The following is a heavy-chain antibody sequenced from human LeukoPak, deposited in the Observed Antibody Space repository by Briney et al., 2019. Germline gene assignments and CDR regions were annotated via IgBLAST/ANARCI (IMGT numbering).Heavy chain of an antibody. J-gene: IGHJ6*03. Sequence: GASVKVSCKASGGTFSSYAINWVRQATGQGLEWMGWMNPNSGNTGYAQKFQGRVTMTRNTSISTAYMELSSLRSEDTAVYYCARGVPYYYYMDVWGKGTTVTISS. CDR2: MNPNSGNT. V-gene: IGHV1-8*02. CDR1: GGTFSSYA. CDR3: ARGVPYYYYMDV.